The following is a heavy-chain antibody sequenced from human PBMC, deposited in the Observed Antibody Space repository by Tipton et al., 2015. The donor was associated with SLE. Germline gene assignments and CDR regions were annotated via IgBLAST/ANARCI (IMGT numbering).Heavy chain of an antibody. CDR1: GGSFSGYY. Sequence: TLSLTCAVYGGSFSGYYWSWIRQPPGKGLEWIGEINHSRSTNYNPSLKSRVTIPVDTSQNQFSLRLSSVTAADTAVYYCARETPGWGIYWGQGTLVTVSS. D-gene: IGHD7-27*01. V-gene: IGHV4-34*01. CDR3: ARETPGWGIY. J-gene: IGHJ4*02. CDR2: INHSRST.